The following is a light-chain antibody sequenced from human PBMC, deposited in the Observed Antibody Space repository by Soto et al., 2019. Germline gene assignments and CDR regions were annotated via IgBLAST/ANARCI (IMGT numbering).Light chain of an antibody. Sequence: DIQMTQSPSSVSASVGDRVTITCRASQGITSWLAWYQQKPGKAPKLLIYRASNLQSGVPSRFSGSGSGTDFTLTISGLQPADFATYYCQQTTTFPLTFGGETKVEIK. J-gene: IGKJ4*01. CDR2: RAS. CDR1: QGITSW. V-gene: IGKV1-12*01. CDR3: QQTTTFPLT.